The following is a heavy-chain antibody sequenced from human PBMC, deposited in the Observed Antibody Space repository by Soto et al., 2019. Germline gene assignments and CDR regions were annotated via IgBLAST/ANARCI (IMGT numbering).Heavy chain of an antibody. J-gene: IGHJ5*02. CDR1: GGSISSRGYY. CDR2: IYYSGST. Sequence: QLQLQESGPGLVKPSETLSLTCTVSGGSISSRGYYWGWIRQPPGKGLEWIGTIYYSGSTYYNPSLKSRVTLSVDTSKNQFSLKLSSGTAADPAVYYCATSNWFDPWGQGTLVTVSS. V-gene: IGHV4-39*01. CDR3: ATSNWFDP.